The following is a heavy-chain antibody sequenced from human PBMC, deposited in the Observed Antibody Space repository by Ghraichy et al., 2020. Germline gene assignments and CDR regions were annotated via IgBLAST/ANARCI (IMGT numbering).Heavy chain of an antibody. CDR2: ITSSGTTI. CDR3: AREGGNYCSGGSCSRDFDY. D-gene: IGHD2-15*01. CDR1: GFTFSSYA. V-gene: IGHV3-48*02. J-gene: IGHJ4*02. Sequence: GESLNISCAASGFTFSSYAMDWVRQAPGKGPEWLSYITSSGTTIYYADSVKGRFTISRDNAKNSLYLQMSSLRDEDTAVYYCAREGGNYCSGGSCSRDFDYWGQGTLVTVSS.